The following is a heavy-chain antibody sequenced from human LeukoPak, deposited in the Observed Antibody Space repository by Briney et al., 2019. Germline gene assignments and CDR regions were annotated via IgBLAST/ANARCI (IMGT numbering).Heavy chain of an antibody. D-gene: IGHD3-10*01. CDR2: IYYSGST. CDR1: GGSFSGYY. J-gene: IGHJ4*02. CDR3: ARDWKVVTMVRGVPYFDH. Sequence: PSETLSLTCAVYGGSFSGYYWSWIRQPPGKGLEWIGYIYYSGSTNYNPSLKSRVTISVDTSKNQFSLKLSSVTAADTAVYYCARDWKVVTMVRGVPYFDHWGQGTLVTVSS. V-gene: IGHV4-59*01.